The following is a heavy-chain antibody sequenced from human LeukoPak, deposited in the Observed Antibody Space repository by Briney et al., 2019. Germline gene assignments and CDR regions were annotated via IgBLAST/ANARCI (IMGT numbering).Heavy chain of an antibody. D-gene: IGHD1-26*01. J-gene: IGHJ4*02. CDR3: ARDTVGATDY. CDR2: IKPDGSEK. CDR1: GVTFSSSW. V-gene: IGHV3-7*01. Sequence: PGGSLRLSCAASGVTFSSSWMSWVRQAPGKGLEWVANIKPDGSEKYYVDSVKGRFTISRDNAKNSLYLQMNSLRAEDTALYYCARDTVGATDYWGQGTLVTVSS.